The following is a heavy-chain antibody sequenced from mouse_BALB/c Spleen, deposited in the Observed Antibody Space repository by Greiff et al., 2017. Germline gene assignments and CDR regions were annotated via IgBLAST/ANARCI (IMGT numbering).Heavy chain of an antibody. D-gene: IGHD1-1*01. J-gene: IGHJ4*01. CDR1: GFTFSSYG. V-gene: IGHV5-6*01. CDR3: ARHGYYGSSTDYAMDY. CDR2: ISSGGSYT. Sequence: EVKLVESGGDLVKPGGSLKLSCAASGFTFSSYGMSWVRQTPDKRLEWVATISSGGSYTYYPDSVKGRFTISRDNAKNTLYLQMSSLKSEDTAMYYCARHGYYGSSTDYAMDYWGQGTSVTVSS.